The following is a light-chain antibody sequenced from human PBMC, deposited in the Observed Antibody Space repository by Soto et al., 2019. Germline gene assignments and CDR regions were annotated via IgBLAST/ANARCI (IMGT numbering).Light chain of an antibody. Sequence: EIVLTQSPATLSLSPGERATLSCRASQSVSSYLAWYQQKPGQAPRLLIYDASNRATGIPARFSGSGSGTDFTLTISSLEPEDFAVYYCQQRIHCPPIPFCQGTRLAIK. CDR3: QQRIHCPPIP. CDR1: QSVSSY. CDR2: DAS. V-gene: IGKV3-11*01. J-gene: IGKJ5*01.